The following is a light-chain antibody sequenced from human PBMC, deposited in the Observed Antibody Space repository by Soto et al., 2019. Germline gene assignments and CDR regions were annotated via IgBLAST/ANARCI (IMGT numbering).Light chain of an antibody. CDR3: LQVASFPIT. J-gene: IGKJ5*01. Sequence: IQITQSPSSVSASVGDRVTITCRASQDIRSHLVWYQQKPGKAPNLLIYAASSLQSGVPLRFSGSGSGTDFTLTIRSLQPEDFAPYFCLQVASFPITFGQGTRLANK. V-gene: IGKV1-12*01. CDR1: QDIRSH. CDR2: AAS.